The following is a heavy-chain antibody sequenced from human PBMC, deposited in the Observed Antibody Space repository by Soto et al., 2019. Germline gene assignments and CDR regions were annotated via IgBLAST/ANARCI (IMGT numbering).Heavy chain of an antibody. CDR2: IYTSGST. D-gene: IGHD5-18*01. CDR3: AKNTEDYYYYYGMDV. V-gene: IGHV4-4*07. Sequence: SETLSLTCTVSGGSISSYYWSWIRQPAGKGLEWIGRIYTSGSTNYNPSPKSRVTMSVDTSKNQFSLKLSSVTTADTAVYYCAKNTEDYYYYYGMDVWGQGTTVTVS. CDR1: GGSISSYY. J-gene: IGHJ6*02.